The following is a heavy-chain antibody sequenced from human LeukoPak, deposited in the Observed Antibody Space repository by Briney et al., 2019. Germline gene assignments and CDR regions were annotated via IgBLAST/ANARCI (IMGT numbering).Heavy chain of an antibody. Sequence: ASVKVSCKASGYTCTSYDINRVRQATGQGLEWMGWMNPNSGNTGYAKKFQGRVTMSRTTSISTAYIELSSLRSLDTAFYYCARIDCSSTSCYIYYYYGMDVWGQGTTFTVSS. CDR2: MNPNSGNT. CDR3: ARIDCSSTSCYIYYYYGMDV. CDR1: GYTCTSYD. V-gene: IGHV1-8*01. D-gene: IGHD2-2*01. J-gene: IGHJ6*02.